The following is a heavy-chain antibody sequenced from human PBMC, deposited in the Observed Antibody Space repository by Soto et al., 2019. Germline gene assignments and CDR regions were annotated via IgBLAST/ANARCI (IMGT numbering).Heavy chain of an antibody. Sequence: EVQLLESGGGLVQPGGSLRLSCAASGITFSSYAMSWVRQAPGKGLEWVSTISGSGTSTYYADSVKGRFTISRDNSKNTLYLQMNSLRAEDTAVYYCAKGPPGVAPTHSYFDYWGQGTLVTVSS. V-gene: IGHV3-23*01. CDR2: ISGSGTST. D-gene: IGHD2-15*01. J-gene: IGHJ4*02. CDR3: AKGPPGVAPTHSYFDY. CDR1: GITFSSYA.